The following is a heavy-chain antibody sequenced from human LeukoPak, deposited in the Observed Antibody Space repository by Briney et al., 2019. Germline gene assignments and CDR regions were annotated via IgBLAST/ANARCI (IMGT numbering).Heavy chain of an antibody. CDR3: ARATTSSGDAFDI. CDR2: ISGSGGST. D-gene: IGHD3-22*01. V-gene: IGHV3-23*01. Sequence: GGSLRLSCAASGFTFSSYAMSWVRQAPGKGLEWVSAISGSGGSTYYADSVKGRFTISRDNSKNTLYLQMNSLRAEDTAVYYCARATTSSGDAFDIWGQGTMVTVSS. J-gene: IGHJ3*02. CDR1: GFTFSSYA.